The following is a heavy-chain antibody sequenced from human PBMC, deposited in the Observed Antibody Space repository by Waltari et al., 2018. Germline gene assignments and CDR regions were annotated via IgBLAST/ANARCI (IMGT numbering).Heavy chain of an antibody. CDR3: ARDPIAVAGSGLFDY. J-gene: IGHJ4*02. D-gene: IGHD6-19*01. Sequence: QVQLQQWGAGLLKPSETLSLTCAVYGGSFRGYYWSWIRQPPGKGLEWIGEINHSGSTNYNPSLKSLVTISVDTSKNQFSLKLSSVTAADTAVYYCARDPIAVAGSGLFDYWGQGTLVTVSS. CDR1: GGSFRGYY. V-gene: IGHV4-34*01. CDR2: INHSGST.